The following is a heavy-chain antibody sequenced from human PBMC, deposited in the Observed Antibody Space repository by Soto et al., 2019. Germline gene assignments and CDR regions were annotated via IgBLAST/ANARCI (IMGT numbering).Heavy chain of an antibody. CDR1: GFTFSSYA. Sequence: GGSLRLSCAASGFTFSSYAMSWVRQAPGKGLEWVAVISYDGSNKYYADSVKGRFTISRDNSKNTLYLQMNSLRAEDTAVYYCTRDPTYYFWSGYYYYYYGMDVWGQGTTVTVSS. CDR3: TRDPTYYFWSGYYYYYYGMDV. D-gene: IGHD3-3*01. CDR2: ISYDGSNK. V-gene: IGHV3-30-3*01. J-gene: IGHJ6*02.